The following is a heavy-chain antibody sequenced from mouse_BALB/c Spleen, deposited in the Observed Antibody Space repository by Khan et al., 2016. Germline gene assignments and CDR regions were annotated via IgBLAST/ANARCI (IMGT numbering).Heavy chain of an antibody. V-gene: IGHV5-6-3*01. J-gene: IGHJ3*01. Sequence: EVELVESGGDLVQPGGSLKLSCAASDFTFSTYGMSWVRQTPDKRLELVATINNNGGSTYYLDSVKGRFTISRDNAENTLYLQMSSVNPEDTAMYYGARLGPWFADWGQGTLVTFSA. CDR3: ARLGPWFAD. CDR1: DFTFSTYG. D-gene: IGHD4-1*01. CDR2: INNNGGST.